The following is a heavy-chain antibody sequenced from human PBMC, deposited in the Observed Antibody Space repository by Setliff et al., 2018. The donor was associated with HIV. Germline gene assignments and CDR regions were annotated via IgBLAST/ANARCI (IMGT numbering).Heavy chain of an antibody. Sequence: ASVKVSCKASGYTFTSNYIHWVRQAPGQGLEWMGWISAYNGKTNLAQKFQGRVTVTTDSSTSTAYMELRSLRSDDTAVYFCARDWNYFASGSNAFDIWGQGTMVTVSS. CDR3: ARDWNYFASGSNAFDI. J-gene: IGHJ3*02. CDR2: ISAYNGKT. D-gene: IGHD3-10*01. V-gene: IGHV1-18*01. CDR1: GYTFTSNY.